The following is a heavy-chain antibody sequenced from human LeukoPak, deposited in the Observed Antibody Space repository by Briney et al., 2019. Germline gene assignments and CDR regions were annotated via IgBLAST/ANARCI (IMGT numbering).Heavy chain of an antibody. CDR1: GFTFSDYY. Sequence: GGSLRLSCAASGFTFSDYYMSWIRQAPGKGLEWLSYIDGGGTITYYAAFEEGRFTISRDNAKNSVYLQMDSLRAEDTAVYYCARDRGYGSGYYFDNWGQGTLVTVSS. J-gene: IGHJ4*02. CDR3: ARDRGYGSGYYFDN. D-gene: IGHD3-3*01. V-gene: IGHV3-11*04. CDR2: IDGGGTIT.